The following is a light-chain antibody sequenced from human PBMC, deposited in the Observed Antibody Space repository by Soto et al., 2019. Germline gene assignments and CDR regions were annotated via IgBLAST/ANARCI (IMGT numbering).Light chain of an antibody. CDR1: RSVSSRH. Sequence: ETVLTQSPATLSLSPGERATLSCRASRSVSSRHLAWYQQRPGQAPSLLIYGASTRATGIPDRFRGSGSGTDFTLSISRLEPEDFAVYYCQQHGSSPLTFGGGTKVEIK. CDR3: QQHGSSPLT. V-gene: IGKV3-20*01. CDR2: GAS. J-gene: IGKJ4*01.